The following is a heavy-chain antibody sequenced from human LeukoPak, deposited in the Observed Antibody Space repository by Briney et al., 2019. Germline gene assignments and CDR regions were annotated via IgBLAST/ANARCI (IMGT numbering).Heavy chain of an antibody. CDR3: ARASTPMRYYYDSSGYYPVY. D-gene: IGHD3-22*01. J-gene: IGHJ4*02. Sequence: GASVKVSCKASGCTFTSYYMHWVRQAPGQGLEWMGIINPSGGSTSYAQKFQGRVTMTRDTSTSTVYMELSSLRSEDTAVYYCARASTPMRYYYDSSGYYPVYWGQGTLVTVSS. V-gene: IGHV1-46*01. CDR1: GCTFTSYY. CDR2: INPSGGST.